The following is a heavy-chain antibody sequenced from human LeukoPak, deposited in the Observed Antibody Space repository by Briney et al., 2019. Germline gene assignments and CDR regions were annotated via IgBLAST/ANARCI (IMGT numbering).Heavy chain of an antibody. CDR1: GYTFTGYY. Sequence: GASVKVSCKASGYTFTGYYMHWVRQAPGQGLEWMGWINPNSGGTNYAQKFQGRVTMTRDTSISTAYMELSRLRSDDTAVYHCARVGSAAAGTYRYFDLWGRGTLVTVSS. CDR3: ARVGSAAAGTYRYFDL. CDR2: INPNSGGT. J-gene: IGHJ2*01. V-gene: IGHV1-2*02. D-gene: IGHD6-13*01.